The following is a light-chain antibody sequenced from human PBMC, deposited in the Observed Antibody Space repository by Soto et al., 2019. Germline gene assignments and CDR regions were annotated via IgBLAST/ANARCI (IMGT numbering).Light chain of an antibody. CDR3: SSYTHSSSNV. CDR2: DVT. CDR1: SSDVGGYIY. J-gene: IGLJ1*01. V-gene: IGLV2-14*01. Sequence: QSVLTQPAPVCGSRGQSISISCTGTSSDVGGYIYVSWYQQHPGKAPKLMIYDVTSRPSGVSYRFSGSKSGNTASLTISELQADDLADYYYSSYTHSSSNVFAT.